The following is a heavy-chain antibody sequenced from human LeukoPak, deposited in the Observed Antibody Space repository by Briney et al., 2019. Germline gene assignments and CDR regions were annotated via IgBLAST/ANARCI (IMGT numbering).Heavy chain of an antibody. CDR1: GGSISPYY. D-gene: IGHD7-27*01. CDR2: IYYSGST. Sequence: SETLSLTCTVSGGSISPYYWSWIRQPPGKGLEWIGYIYYSGSTNYNPSLKSRVTISLDTSKNQFSLKLTSVTAADTAVYYCARVSAGEVDYAFDIWGQGTMVTVSS. J-gene: IGHJ3*02. CDR3: ARVSAGEVDYAFDI. V-gene: IGHV4-59*01.